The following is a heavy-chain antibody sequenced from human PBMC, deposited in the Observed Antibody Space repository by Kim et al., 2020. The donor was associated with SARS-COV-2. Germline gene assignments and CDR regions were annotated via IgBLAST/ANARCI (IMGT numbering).Heavy chain of an antibody. V-gene: IGHV3-30*18. CDR2: ISHDGSNK. D-gene: IGHD6-13*01. J-gene: IGHJ4*02. CDR1: GFTFSSYG. Sequence: GGSLRLSCAASGFTFSSYGMHWVRQAPGKGLEWVAVISHDGSNKYYADSVKGRFTISRDNSKNTLYLQMNSLRAEDTAVYYCAKDLGNIAAAGTFVYWGQGTLVTVSS. CDR3: AKDLGNIAAAGTFVY.